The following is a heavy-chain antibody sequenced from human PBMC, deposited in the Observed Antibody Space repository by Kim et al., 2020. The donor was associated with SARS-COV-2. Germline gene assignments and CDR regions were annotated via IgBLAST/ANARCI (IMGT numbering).Heavy chain of an antibody. CDR2: ISYDGSDK. J-gene: IGHJ6*02. D-gene: IGHD4-17*01. CDR1: GLTFSSYG. V-gene: IGHV3-30*18. Sequence: GGSLRLSCAASGLTFSSYGMHWVRQAPGKGLEWVAVISYDGSDKYYADSVKGRFTVSRDNSKNTLYLQMNSLRAEDTAVYYCAKNDYGDPPNYYYGMDVWGQGTTVTVSS. CDR3: AKNDYGDPPNYYYGMDV.